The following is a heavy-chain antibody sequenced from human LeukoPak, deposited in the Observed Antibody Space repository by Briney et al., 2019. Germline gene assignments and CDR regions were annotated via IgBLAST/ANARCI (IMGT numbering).Heavy chain of an antibody. D-gene: IGHD1-14*01. Sequence: SVKVSCKSSGGTFSSYAISWVRQAPGQGLEWMGRIIPILGIANYAQKFQGRVTITADKSTSTAYMELSSLRSEDTAVYYCASRTLYGMDVWGQGTTVTVSS. V-gene: IGHV1-69*04. J-gene: IGHJ6*02. CDR1: GGTFSSYA. CDR3: ASRTLYGMDV. CDR2: IIPILGIA.